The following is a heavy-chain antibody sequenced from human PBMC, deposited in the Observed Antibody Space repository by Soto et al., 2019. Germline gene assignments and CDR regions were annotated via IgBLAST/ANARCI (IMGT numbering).Heavy chain of an antibody. J-gene: IGHJ4*02. CDR1: GFIFTSSS. CDR2: ITVGTGNT. CDR3: AAGDSSGYYGG. V-gene: IGHV1-58*01. Sequence: ASVKVSCKASGFIFTSSSVQWARQARGQRLEWIGWITVGTGNTNYAQKFQERVTITRDMSTSTAYMELSNLRSEDTAIYYCAAGDSSGYYGGWGQGTQVTVSS. D-gene: IGHD3-22*01.